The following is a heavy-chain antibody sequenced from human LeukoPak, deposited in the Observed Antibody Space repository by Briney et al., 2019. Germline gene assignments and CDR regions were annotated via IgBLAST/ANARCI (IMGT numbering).Heavy chain of an antibody. CDR3: ARGRGDEYGDYDY. J-gene: IGHJ4*02. CDR1: GGSISSGGYY. Sequence: SETLSLTCTVSGGSISSGGYYWSWIRQHPGKGLEWIGEINHSGSTNYNPSVRSRVTISEDTSKNQFSLKLNSVTAADTAVYYCARGRGDEYGDYDYWGQGSLVTVSS. CDR2: INHSGST. V-gene: IGHV4-31*03. D-gene: IGHD4-17*01.